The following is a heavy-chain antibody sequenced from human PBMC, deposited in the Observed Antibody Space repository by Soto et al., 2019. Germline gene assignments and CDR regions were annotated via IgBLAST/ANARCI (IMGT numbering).Heavy chain of an antibody. CDR1: GDSISSCSYY. Sequence: SETLSLTCTVSGDSISSCSYYWVRLRQGQGKGLEWIGSIYYSGRTYYTPSLKSRVTISIDTSKNQFSLQLSSVTAADTAVYYCARWSTYSSYGDWVDHWGQGTVVTVSS. J-gene: IGHJ5*02. D-gene: IGHD4-17*01. V-gene: IGHV4-39*01. CDR3: ARWSTYSSYGDWVDH. CDR2: IYYSGRT.